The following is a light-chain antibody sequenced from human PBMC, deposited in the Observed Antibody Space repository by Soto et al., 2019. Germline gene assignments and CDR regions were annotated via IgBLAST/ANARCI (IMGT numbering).Light chain of an antibody. CDR2: VAS. V-gene: IGKV1-39*01. J-gene: IGKJ5*01. Sequence: DRKMTQSPASLSASIGDRVTITCRVNYSISRYLNWYPQKPGKAPKLLIYVASSLQSGVPSRFSGSGSGTDFTLTISRLQPEDFATYYCQQSYSTPRITFGQGTLLEIK. CDR3: QQSYSTPRIT. CDR1: YSISRY.